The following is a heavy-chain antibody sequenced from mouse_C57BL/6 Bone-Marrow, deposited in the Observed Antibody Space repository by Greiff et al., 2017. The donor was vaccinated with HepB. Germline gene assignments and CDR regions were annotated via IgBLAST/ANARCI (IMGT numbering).Heavy chain of an antibody. CDR3: TTGWLDAY. Sequence: VQLQQPGAELVRPGASVKLSCTASGFNIKDDYMHWVKQRPEQGLEWIGWIDPENGDTEYASKFQGKATITADTSSNTAYLQLSSLTSEDTAVYYCTTGWLDAYWGQGTLVTVSA. CDR1: GFNIKDDY. V-gene: IGHV14-4*01. D-gene: IGHD2-3*01. CDR2: IDPENGDT. J-gene: IGHJ3*01.